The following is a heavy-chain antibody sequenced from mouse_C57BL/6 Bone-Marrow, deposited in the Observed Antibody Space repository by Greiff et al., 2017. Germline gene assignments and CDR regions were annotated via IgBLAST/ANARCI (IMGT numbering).Heavy chain of an antibody. V-gene: IGHV14-2*01. J-gene: IGHJ1*03. CDR3: ACITTVVAKGYFDV. D-gene: IGHD1-1*01. CDR1: GFNIKDYY. CDR2: IDPEDGET. Sequence: VQLQQSGAGLVQPGASVKLSCTASGFNIKDYYMHWVKQRTEQGLEWIGCIDPEDGETKNAPKFQGKATITAAPSSNTAYLQLSSLTSEDTAVYYCACITTVVAKGYFDVWGTGTTVTVSS.